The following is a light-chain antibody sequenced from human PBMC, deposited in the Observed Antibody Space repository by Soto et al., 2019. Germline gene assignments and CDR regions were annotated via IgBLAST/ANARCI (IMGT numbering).Light chain of an antibody. J-gene: IGKJ1*01. Sequence: EIVMTQSPATLSVSQGETATLSCRASQSINSNLAWYQHIPGQAPMLLIYDASTRATGVPGSFSGSGSGTEFTLPISSMQSEDFAVYYCQQYNNWPQTFGQGTKVDIK. CDR1: QSINSN. V-gene: IGKV3-15*01. CDR2: DAS. CDR3: QQYNNWPQT.